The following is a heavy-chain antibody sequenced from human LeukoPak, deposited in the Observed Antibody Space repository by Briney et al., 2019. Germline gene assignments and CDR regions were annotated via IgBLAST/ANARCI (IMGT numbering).Heavy chain of an antibody. V-gene: IGHV3-23*01. J-gene: IGHJ4*02. CDR1: GFTFGNYA. D-gene: IGHD4-17*01. CDR3: AKHGEAYGDSKTDY. CDR2: ISGSGGST. Sequence: GGSLRLSCAASGFTFGNYAMSWVRQAPGKGLEWVSVISGSGGSTYYADSVKGRFTISRDNSKNTLYLQMNSLRAEDTAVYYCAKHGEAYGDSKTDYWGQGTLVTVSS.